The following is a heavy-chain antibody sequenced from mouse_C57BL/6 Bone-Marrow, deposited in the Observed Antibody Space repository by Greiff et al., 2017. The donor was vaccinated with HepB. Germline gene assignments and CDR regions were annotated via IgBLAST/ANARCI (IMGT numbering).Heavy chain of an antibody. CDR1: GYTFTSYW. V-gene: IGHV1-50*01. Sequence: QVQLQQPGAELVKPGASVKLSCKASGYTFTSYWMQWVKQRPGQGLEWIGEIDPSDSYTNYNQKFKGKATLTVDTSSSTAYMQLSSLTSEDSAVYYCARGPITTVVVDWYFDVWGTGTTVTVSS. D-gene: IGHD1-1*01. CDR3: ARGPITTVVVDWYFDV. J-gene: IGHJ1*03. CDR2: IDPSDSYT.